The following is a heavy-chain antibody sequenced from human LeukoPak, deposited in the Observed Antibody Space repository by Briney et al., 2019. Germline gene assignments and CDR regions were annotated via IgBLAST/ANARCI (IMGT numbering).Heavy chain of an antibody. CDR2: ISYDGSNK. V-gene: IGHV3-30-3*01. Sequence: GGSLRLSCTASGFIFSSYAMHWVRQAPAKGLEGVAVISYDGSNKYYADSVKGRFTISRDNSKNTLYLQMNSLRAEDTTVYYCARDKQGRYYYYGMDVWGQGTTVTVSS. CDR3: ARDKQGRYYYYGMDV. CDR1: GFIFSSYA. J-gene: IGHJ6*02.